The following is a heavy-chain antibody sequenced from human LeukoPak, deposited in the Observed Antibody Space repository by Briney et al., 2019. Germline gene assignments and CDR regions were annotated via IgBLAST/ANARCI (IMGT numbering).Heavy chain of an antibody. CDR2: IYYSGST. J-gene: IGHJ3*02. Sequence: SETLSLTCTVSGGSISSSSYYWGWIRQPPGKGLEWIGSIYYSGSTYYNPSPKSRVTTSVDTSKNQFSLSLSSVTAADTAVYYCARWEVRLNAFEMWGQGTMVTVSS. CDR3: ARWEVRLNAFEM. V-gene: IGHV4-39*07. CDR1: GGSISSSSYY. D-gene: IGHD3-10*01.